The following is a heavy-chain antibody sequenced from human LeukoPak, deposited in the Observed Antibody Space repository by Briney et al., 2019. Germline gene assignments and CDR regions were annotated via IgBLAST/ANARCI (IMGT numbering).Heavy chain of an antibody. Sequence: GASVKVSCKASGYTFTSYDINWVRQATGQGLEWMGWMNPNSGNTGYAQKFQGRVTITRNTSISTAYMGLSSLRSEDTAVSCCARGESGAAAGYYYYMDVWGKGTTVTVSS. CDR3: ARGESGAAAGYYYYMDV. V-gene: IGHV1-8*03. CDR1: GYTFTSYD. CDR2: MNPNSGNT. D-gene: IGHD6-13*01. J-gene: IGHJ6*03.